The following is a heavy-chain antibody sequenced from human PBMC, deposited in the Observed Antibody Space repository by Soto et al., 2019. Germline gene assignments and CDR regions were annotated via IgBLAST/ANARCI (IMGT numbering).Heavy chain of an antibody. J-gene: IGHJ4*02. V-gene: IGHV3-11*01. Sequence: GGSLRLSCTASGFSFSDYYMSWIRQAPGKGLEWVSYISNGGGSTIYYADSVRGRFTISRDDGKKTLYLQMNSLRDEDTAVYYCYASAVIASDYWGQGTLVTGS. CDR1: GFSFSDYY. CDR3: YASAVIASDY. D-gene: IGHD1-26*01. CDR2: ISNGGGSTI.